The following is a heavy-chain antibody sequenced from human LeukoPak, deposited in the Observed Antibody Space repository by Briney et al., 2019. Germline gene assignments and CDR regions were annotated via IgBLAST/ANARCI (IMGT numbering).Heavy chain of an antibody. Sequence: PGGSLRLSCAASGFTFSSYAMHWVRKAPGKGLEWVAVISYDGSNKYYADSVKGRFTISRDNSKNTLYLQMNSLRAEDTAVYYCARDGRGPDYWGQGTLVTVSS. D-gene: IGHD1-26*01. CDR2: ISYDGSNK. CDR3: ARDGRGPDY. V-gene: IGHV3-30-3*01. J-gene: IGHJ4*02. CDR1: GFTFSSYA.